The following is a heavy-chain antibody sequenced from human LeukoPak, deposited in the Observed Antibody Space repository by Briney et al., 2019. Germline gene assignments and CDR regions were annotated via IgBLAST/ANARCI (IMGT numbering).Heavy chain of an antibody. CDR3: ARDIAAAGSRYYYYGMDV. J-gene: IGHJ6*02. CDR2: IRYDGSNK. CDR1: GFTFSSYG. V-gene: IGHV3-33*01. Sequence: GRSLRLSCAASGFTFSSYGMHWVRQAPGKGLEWVAVIRYDGSNKYYADSVKGRFTISRDNSKNTLYLQMNSLRAEDTAVYYCARDIAAAGSRYYYYGMDVWGQGTTVTVSS. D-gene: IGHD6-13*01.